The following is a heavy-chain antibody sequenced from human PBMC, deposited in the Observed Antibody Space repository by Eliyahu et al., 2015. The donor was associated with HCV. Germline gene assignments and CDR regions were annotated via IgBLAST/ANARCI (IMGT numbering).Heavy chain of an antibody. V-gene: IGHV3-23*01. CDR2: ISGGGGST. CDR1: GFTFSTYA. Sequence: EVQLLESGGGLVQPGGSLRLSCAASGFTFSTYAMTWVRQAPGKGPEWVSAISGGGGSTYYADSVKGRFTISRDNSKNTLYLQMNSLRAEDTAVYYCVKSYSDFFPDYWGQGTLVTVSS. CDR3: VKSYSDFFPDY. D-gene: IGHD4-11*01. J-gene: IGHJ4*02.